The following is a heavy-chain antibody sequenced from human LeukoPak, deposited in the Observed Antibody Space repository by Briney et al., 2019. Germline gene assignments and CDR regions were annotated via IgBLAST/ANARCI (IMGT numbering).Heavy chain of an antibody. V-gene: IGHV1-18*01. D-gene: IGHD3-22*01. J-gene: IGHJ4*02. Sequence: ASVKVSCKASGYTFTSYGISWVRQAPGQGLEWMGWISAYNGNTNYAQKLQGRVTMTTDTSTSTAYMELRSLRSDGTAVYYCASGAYYDSCGYYGVQHDYWGQGTLVTVSS. CDR2: ISAYNGNT. CDR1: GYTFTSYG. CDR3: ASGAYYDSCGYYGVQHDY.